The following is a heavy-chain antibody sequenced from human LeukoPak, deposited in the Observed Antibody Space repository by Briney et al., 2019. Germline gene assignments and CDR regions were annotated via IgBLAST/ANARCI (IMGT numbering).Heavy chain of an antibody. J-gene: IGHJ3*02. V-gene: IGHV4-61*02. CDR1: GGSISSGSYY. CDR3: ARVCSGGSCYRAFDI. Sequence: SETLSLTCTVSGGSISSGSYYWSWIRQPAGKGLEWIGRIYTSGGTNYNPSLKSRVTISVDTSKNQFSLKLSSVTAADTAVYYCARVCSGGSCYRAFDIWGQGTMVTVSS. CDR2: IYTSGGT. D-gene: IGHD2-15*01.